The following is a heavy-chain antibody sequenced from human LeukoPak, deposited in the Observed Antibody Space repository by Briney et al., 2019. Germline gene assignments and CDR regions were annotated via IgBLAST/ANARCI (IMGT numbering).Heavy chain of an antibody. CDR2: TNPSGGST. V-gene: IGHV3-23*01. J-gene: IGHJ4*02. CDR1: GFTFSSYS. D-gene: IGHD1-1*01. CDR3: AKDRAGTPWAD. Sequence: PGGSLRLSCAASGFTFSSYSMSWVRQAPGEGLEWVSTTNPSGGSTYYADSVKGRFTISRDNSKNTVYLQMNSLRAEDTAVYYCAKDRAGTPWADWGQGTLVTVSS.